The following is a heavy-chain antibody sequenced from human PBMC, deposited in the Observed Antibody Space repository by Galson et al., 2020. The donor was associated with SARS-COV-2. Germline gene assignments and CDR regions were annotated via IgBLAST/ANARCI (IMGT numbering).Heavy chain of an antibody. CDR2: IKSKTDGGTT. CDR3: TTVRRVLRYFDWLLFQEYYFDY. CDR1: GFTFSNAW. V-gene: IGHV3-15*01. Sequence: GGSLRLSCAASGFTFSNAWMSWVRQAPGKGLEWVGRIKSKTDGGTTDYAAPVKGRFTISRDDSKNTLYLQMNSLKTEDTAVYYCTTVRRVLRYFDWLLFQEYYFDYWGQGTLVTVSS. D-gene: IGHD3-9*01. J-gene: IGHJ4*02.